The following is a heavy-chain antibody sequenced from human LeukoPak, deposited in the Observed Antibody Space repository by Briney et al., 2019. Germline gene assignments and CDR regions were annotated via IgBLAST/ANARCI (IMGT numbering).Heavy chain of an antibody. D-gene: IGHD3/OR15-3a*01. CDR3: AKGRGLEGSRGYYYYGMDV. Sequence: GGSLRLSCAASGFTFDDYAMHWVRQAPGKGLEWVSGISWNSGSIGYADSVKGRFTISRDNAKNSLYLQMNSLRAEDTALYYCAKGRGLEGSRGYYYYGMDVWGQGTTVTVSS. J-gene: IGHJ6*02. CDR1: GFTFDDYA. V-gene: IGHV3-9*01. CDR2: ISWNSGSI.